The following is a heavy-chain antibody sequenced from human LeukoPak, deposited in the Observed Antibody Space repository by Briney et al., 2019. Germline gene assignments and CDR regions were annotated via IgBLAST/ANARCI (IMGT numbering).Heavy chain of an antibody. D-gene: IGHD1-26*01. V-gene: IGHV3-30-3*01. J-gene: IGHJ6*02. Sequence: GGSLRLSCAASGFTFRSYAMHWVRQAPGKGLEWVAVISSDGSNKYYTDSVKGRFTISRDNSKNMLYLQMDSLRTEDTALYYCARDSWYSGSSSYGMDVWGQGTAVTVSS. CDR2: ISSDGSNK. CDR3: ARDSWYSGSSSYGMDV. CDR1: GFTFRSYA.